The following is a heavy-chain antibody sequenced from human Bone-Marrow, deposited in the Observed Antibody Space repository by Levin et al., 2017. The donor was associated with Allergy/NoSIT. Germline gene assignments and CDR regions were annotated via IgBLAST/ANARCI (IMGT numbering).Heavy chain of an antibody. Sequence: ASVKVSCQASGGSFTTYTISWVRQAPGQGLEWMGGIMPLLGTADYAQKFEGRVTITADESTSTAYMELTSLRSEDTAIYYCATSDTSMVGFYYYGMDGWGQGTTVTVSS. CDR1: GGSFTTYT. D-gene: IGHD5-18*01. CDR3: ATSDTSMVGFYYYGMDG. J-gene: IGHJ6*02. CDR2: IMPLLGTA. V-gene: IGHV1-69*13.